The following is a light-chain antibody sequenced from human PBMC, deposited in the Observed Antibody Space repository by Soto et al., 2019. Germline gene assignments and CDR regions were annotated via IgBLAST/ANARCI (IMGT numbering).Light chain of an antibody. CDR1: SSDIGAYNY. Sequence: QSVLTQPRSVSGSPGQSVTISCTGTSSDIGAYNYVFWYLQYPGKPPKLIIYDVTKRPSGVPARFSGSKSGNTASLTISGLQTEDEADYHGCSLGGSHTLVFGGGTKLTVL. CDR3: CSLGGSHTLV. J-gene: IGLJ3*02. CDR2: DVT. V-gene: IGLV2-11*01.